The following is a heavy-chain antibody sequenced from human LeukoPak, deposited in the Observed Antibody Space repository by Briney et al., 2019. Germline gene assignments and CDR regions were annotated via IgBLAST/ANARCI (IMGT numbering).Heavy chain of an antibody. CDR1: GFTFSDYY. Sequence: GGSLRLSCAASGFTFSDYYMSWIRQAPGKGLEWVSYISSSGSTIYYADSVKGRFTISRDNAKNSLYLQMNRLRAEDTAVYYCVRKNQDFNAAFDIWGQGTVVTVSS. J-gene: IGHJ3*02. V-gene: IGHV3-11*01. CDR3: VRKNQDFNAAFDI. CDR2: ISSSGSTI. D-gene: IGHD1-14*01.